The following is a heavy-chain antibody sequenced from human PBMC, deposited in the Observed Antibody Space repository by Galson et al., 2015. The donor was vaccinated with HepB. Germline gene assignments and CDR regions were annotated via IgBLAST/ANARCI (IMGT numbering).Heavy chain of an antibody. Sequence: SVKVSCKASGYTFTSYAMHWVRQAPGQRLEWMGWINAGNGNTKYSQKFQGRVTITRDTSASTAYMELSSLRSEDTAVYYCARLALLKKYYYGMDVWGQGTTVTVSS. CDR3: ARLALLKKYYYGMDV. CDR2: INAGNGNT. J-gene: IGHJ6*02. D-gene: IGHD3-16*02. V-gene: IGHV1-3*01. CDR1: GYTFTSYA.